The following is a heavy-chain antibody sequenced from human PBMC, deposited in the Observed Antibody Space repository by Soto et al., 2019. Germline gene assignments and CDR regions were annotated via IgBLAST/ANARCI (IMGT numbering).Heavy chain of an antibody. J-gene: IGHJ5*02. V-gene: IGHV4-4*07. CDR3: ARDQGVVITADSWFDP. D-gene: IGHD3-16*01. CDR1: GGSINNFS. CDR2: IFGNGVT. Sequence: PSETLSLTCTVSGGSINNFSWSWLRQPAGKGLEWIGRIFGNGVTNYSPSFKSRVTMSMDTSTHQFSLRLMSVTATDTAVYFCARDQGVVITADSWFDPWGQGTLVTV.